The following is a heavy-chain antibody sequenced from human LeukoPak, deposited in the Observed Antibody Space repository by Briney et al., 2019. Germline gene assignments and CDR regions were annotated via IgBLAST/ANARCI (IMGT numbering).Heavy chain of an antibody. Sequence: GSLKLSCAASGFTFSSYDMHWVRQATGKSLEWVSAIGTAGDTYYPGSVKGRFTISRENAKNSLYLQMNSLRAEDTAVYYCAREGWQQLGAYGMDVWGQGTTVTVSS. CDR3: AREGWQQLGAYGMDV. D-gene: IGHD6-13*01. CDR2: IGTAGDT. CDR1: GFTFSSYD. V-gene: IGHV3-13*01. J-gene: IGHJ6*02.